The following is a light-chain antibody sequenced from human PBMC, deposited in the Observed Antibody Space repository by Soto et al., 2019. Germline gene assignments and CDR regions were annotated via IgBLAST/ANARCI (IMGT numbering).Light chain of an antibody. J-gene: IGKJ4*01. CDR2: GAS. Sequence: DIPLTQSPSFLSASVGDRVTITCRASQAISSYLAWYQQKPGKPPNLLIYGASTLQSDVPSRFSGSGSGTEFTLTVSSLQAEDSATYYCQQFNDYPLTFGGGTKVEIK. CDR3: QQFNDYPLT. V-gene: IGKV1-9*01. CDR1: QAISSY.